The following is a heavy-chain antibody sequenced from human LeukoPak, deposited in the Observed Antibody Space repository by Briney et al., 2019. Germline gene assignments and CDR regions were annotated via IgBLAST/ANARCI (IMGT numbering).Heavy chain of an antibody. V-gene: IGHV4-4*09. J-gene: IGHJ4*02. CDR1: GGSISGYY. Sequence: PSETLSLTCTVSGGSISGYYWSWIRQPPGQGLEWVGYIYTSGSTNYNPSLKSRVTISVDTPKNQFSLKLSFVTAADTAVYYCARMYSSSSAFDYWGQGTLVTVSS. D-gene: IGHD6-6*01. CDR2: IYTSGST. CDR3: ARMYSSSSAFDY.